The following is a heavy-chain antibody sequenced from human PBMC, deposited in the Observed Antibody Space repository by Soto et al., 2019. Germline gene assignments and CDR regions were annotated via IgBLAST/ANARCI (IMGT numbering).Heavy chain of an antibody. J-gene: IGHJ4*02. CDR1: GFTFSSYA. CDR2: ISGSGGST. Sequence: PGGSLRLSCAASGFTFSSYAMSWVRQAPVKGLEWVSAISGSGGSTYYADSVKGRFTISRDNSKNTLYLQMNSLRAEDTAVYYCAKTPLLTTVTWISYWGQGTLVTVSS. CDR3: AKTPLLTTVTWISY. D-gene: IGHD4-17*01. V-gene: IGHV3-23*01.